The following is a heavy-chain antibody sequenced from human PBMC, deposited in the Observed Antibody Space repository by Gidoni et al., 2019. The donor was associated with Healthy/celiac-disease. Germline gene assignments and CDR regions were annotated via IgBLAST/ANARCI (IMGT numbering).Heavy chain of an antibody. CDR1: GGSFSGYY. Sequence: QVQLQQWGAGLLKPSETLSLTCAVYGGSFSGYYWSWIRQHPGKGLEWIGEITHSGSTNYNPSLKSRVTISVDTSKNQFSLKLSSVTAADTAVYYCASGLSRIAVTRYGMDVWGQGTTVTVSS. V-gene: IGHV4-34*01. J-gene: IGHJ6*02. CDR3: ASGLSRIAVTRYGMDV. D-gene: IGHD6-19*01. CDR2: ITHSGST.